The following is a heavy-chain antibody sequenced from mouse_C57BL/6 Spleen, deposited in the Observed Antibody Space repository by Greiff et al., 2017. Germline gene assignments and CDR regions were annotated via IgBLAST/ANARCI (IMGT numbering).Heavy chain of an antibody. D-gene: IGHD1-1*01. Sequence: EVQLQQSGPGLVKPSQSLSLTCSVTGYSITSGYYWNWIRQFPGNKLEWMGYISYDGSNNYNPSLKNRISITRDTSKNQFFLKLNSVTTEDTATYYCARDLITTVVAEDWYFDVWGTGTTVTVSS. J-gene: IGHJ1*03. CDR3: ARDLITTVVAEDWYFDV. V-gene: IGHV3-6*01. CDR2: ISYDGSN. CDR1: GYSITSGYY.